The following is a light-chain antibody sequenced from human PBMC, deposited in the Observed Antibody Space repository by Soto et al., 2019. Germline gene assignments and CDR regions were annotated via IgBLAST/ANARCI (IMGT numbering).Light chain of an antibody. CDR2: KVY. CDR1: QGLVYSDGNTY. CDR3: MKATHWPYT. Sequence: DVVMTQSPLSLPVTLGQPASISCRSSQGLVYSDGNTYLNWFRQRPGQPPRRGIYKVYNRDSGVPARFSGSGSGTDFTLKINRVEAEDVGVYYFMKATHWPYTFGQGTTLEI. J-gene: IGKJ2*01. V-gene: IGKV2-30*01.